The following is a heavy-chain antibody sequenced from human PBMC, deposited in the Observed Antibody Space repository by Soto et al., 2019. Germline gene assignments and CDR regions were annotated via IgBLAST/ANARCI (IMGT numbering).Heavy chain of an antibody. CDR2: INPSGGST. Sequence: ASVKVSCKASGYTFTSYYIHWVRRAPGQGLEWMGIINPSGGSTSYAQKFQGRVTMTRDTSTSTVYMELSSLRSEDTAVYYCARDMGGSYPQYNWFDPWGQGTLVTVSS. D-gene: IGHD1-26*01. CDR3: ARDMGGSYPQYNWFDP. J-gene: IGHJ5*02. CDR1: GYTFTSYY. V-gene: IGHV1-46*01.